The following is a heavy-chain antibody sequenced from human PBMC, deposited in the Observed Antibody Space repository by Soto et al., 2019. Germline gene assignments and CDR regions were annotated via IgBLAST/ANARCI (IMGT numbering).Heavy chain of an antibody. CDR1: GYTFTNYG. Sequence: ASVKVSCKASGYTFTNYGITCVRQAPGQGFERIGWISAYNGDTNYAQKLQGRVPMTTDASTSTAYLELRSLRSDDTAVYYCARDRGVAPPVAGNTHYYYYMDVWGKGTTVTVSS. CDR3: ARDRGVAPPVAGNTHYYYYMDV. V-gene: IGHV1-18*01. D-gene: IGHD6-19*01. J-gene: IGHJ6*03. CDR2: ISAYNGDT.